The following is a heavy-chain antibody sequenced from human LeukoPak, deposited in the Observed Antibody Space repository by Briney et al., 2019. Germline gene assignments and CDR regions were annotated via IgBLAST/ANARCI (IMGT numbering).Heavy chain of an antibody. Sequence: SESLSLTCTVSGASISSYCWSWIRQPAGGWRGWIVCIYTSGSTNYNPSLKSRVTMSVDTSKTQFSLKLSSVTAADTAVYYCARGRGMSGVASEVYNWFDPWGQGTLVTVSS. J-gene: IGHJ5*02. D-gene: IGHD3-3*01. V-gene: IGHV4-4*07. CDR2: IYTSGST. CDR3: ARGRGMSGVASEVYNWFDP. CDR1: GASISSYC.